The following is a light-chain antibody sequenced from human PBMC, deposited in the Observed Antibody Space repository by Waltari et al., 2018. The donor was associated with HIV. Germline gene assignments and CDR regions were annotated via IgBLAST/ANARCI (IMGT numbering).Light chain of an antibody. J-gene: IGKJ5*01. V-gene: IGKV4-1*01. CDR1: QSVLYKSINKNY. CDR2: WAS. Sequence: IVMTQSPDSLAVSLGERATINCQSSQSVLYKSINKNYLAWYQQKAGQPPKLLFFWASTRASGVPDRFTASGSGTDFTLTVSSLQAEDVAVYYCQQYFMSPLTFGQRTRLEIK. CDR3: QQYFMSPLT.